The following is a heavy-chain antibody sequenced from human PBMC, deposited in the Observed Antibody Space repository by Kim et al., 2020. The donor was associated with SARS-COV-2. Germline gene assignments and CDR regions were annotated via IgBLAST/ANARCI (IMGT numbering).Heavy chain of an antibody. J-gene: IGHJ4*02. CDR3: ARADSGDY. CDR2: SGST. V-gene: IGHV4-34*01. Sequence: SGSTNNTPSLKSRVTISVDTSKNQFSLKLSSVTAADTAVYYCARADSGDYWGQGTLVTVSS. D-gene: IGHD5-12*01.